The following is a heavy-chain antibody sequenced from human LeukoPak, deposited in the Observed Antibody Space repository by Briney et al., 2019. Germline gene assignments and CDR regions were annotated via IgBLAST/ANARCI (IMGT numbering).Heavy chain of an antibody. CDR1: GYTFTSYG. Sequence: GASVKVSCKASGYTFTSYGISWVRQAPGQGLEWMGWISAYNGNTNYAQKLQGRVTMTTDTSTSTAYMELRSLRSDDTAVYYCARNGIWSEIWFGELTQYNWFDPWGQGTLVTVSS. V-gene: IGHV1-18*01. J-gene: IGHJ5*02. D-gene: IGHD3-10*01. CDR2: ISAYNGNT. CDR3: ARNGIWSEIWFGELTQYNWFDP.